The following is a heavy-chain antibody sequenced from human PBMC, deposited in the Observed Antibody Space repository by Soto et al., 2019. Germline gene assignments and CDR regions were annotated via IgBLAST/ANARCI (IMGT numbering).Heavy chain of an antibody. CDR1: GFTFSNSW. J-gene: IGHJ4*02. CDR2: IKSKTDGGTT. CDR3: TTDTLTIFGVVLKADY. V-gene: IGHV3-15*01. Sequence: EVQLVESGGGLVKPGGSLRLSCAASGFTFSNSWMSWVRQAPGKGLEWVGRIKSKTDGGTTDYAAPVKGRFTISRDDSKNTLYLQMNGLKTEDTAVYYCTTDTLTIFGVVLKADYWGQGTLVTVSS. D-gene: IGHD3-3*01.